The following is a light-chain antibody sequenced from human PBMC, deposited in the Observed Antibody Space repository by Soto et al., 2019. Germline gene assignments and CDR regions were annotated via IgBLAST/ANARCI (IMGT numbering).Light chain of an antibody. V-gene: IGKV3-15*01. Sequence: EIVMTQSPATLSVSPGERATLSCRASQSVNNNLVWYQQKPGQAPRLLIYGAFTRATGIPARFSGSGSGTEFTLTISSLQSEDFAVYYCQQYNNWPRTFGQGTKVEIK. J-gene: IGKJ1*01. CDR3: QQYNNWPRT. CDR1: QSVNNN. CDR2: GAF.